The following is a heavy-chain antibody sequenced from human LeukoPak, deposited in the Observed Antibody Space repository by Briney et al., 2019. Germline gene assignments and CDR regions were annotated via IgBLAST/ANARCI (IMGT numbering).Heavy chain of an antibody. Sequence: GGSLRLSCAASGFTFSSYSMTWVRQAPGKGPEWVSSISSSSSYIYYADSVKGRFTISRDNAKNSLYLQMNTLRAEDTAVYYCARVGSSGSYNEDYWGQGTLVTVSS. V-gene: IGHV3-21*01. CDR3: ARVGSSGSYNEDY. D-gene: IGHD1-26*01. J-gene: IGHJ4*02. CDR2: ISSSSSYI. CDR1: GFTFSSYS.